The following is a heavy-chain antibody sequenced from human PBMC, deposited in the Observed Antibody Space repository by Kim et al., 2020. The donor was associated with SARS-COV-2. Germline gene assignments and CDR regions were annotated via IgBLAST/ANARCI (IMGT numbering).Heavy chain of an antibody. D-gene: IGHD3-10*01. Sequence: ASVKVSCKASGYTFNDYHIHWVRQAPGQALEWVARLTSDTGGAIYAQKFRGRVTVTRGMFLNTVYMELTRLKSDDTTVFFCARGQDLKSVIGKKYDYSGQ. J-gene: IGHJ4*02. CDR3: ARGQDLKSVIGKKYDY. V-gene: IGHV1-2*06. CDR2: LTSDTGGA. CDR1: GYTFNDYH.